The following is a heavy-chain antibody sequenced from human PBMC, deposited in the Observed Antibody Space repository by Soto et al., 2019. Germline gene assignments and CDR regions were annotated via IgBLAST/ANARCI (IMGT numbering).Heavy chain of an antibody. V-gene: IGHV3-30*04. CDR2: ISYDGKSK. CDR1: GFTFSRYA. D-gene: IGHD2-2*02. CDR3: ARDRVPAAIQGADY. Sequence: GGSLRLSGVASGFTFSRYAIYWVRQAPGKGLEWVAVISYDGKSKYYAHSVRGRFTISRDSSKNKIYVQMNSLKPEDSAIYYCARDRVPAAIQGADYWGQGTLVTVSS. J-gene: IGHJ4*02.